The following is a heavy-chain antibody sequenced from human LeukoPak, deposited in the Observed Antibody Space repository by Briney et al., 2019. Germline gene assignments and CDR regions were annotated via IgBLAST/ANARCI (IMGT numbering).Heavy chain of an antibody. Sequence: SETLSLSCAASGGSISSYCMSWIRQAPGKGLEWIATIYYSGSTNYNPSLKSRVTISVDTSKTQFSLKLSSVTAADTAVYYCARHASDYDIVTGYYKESFDYWGQGTLVTVSS. CDR2: IYYSGST. V-gene: IGHV4-59*08. J-gene: IGHJ4*02. CDR3: ARHASDYDIVTGYYKESFDY. CDR1: GGSISSYC. D-gene: IGHD3-9*01.